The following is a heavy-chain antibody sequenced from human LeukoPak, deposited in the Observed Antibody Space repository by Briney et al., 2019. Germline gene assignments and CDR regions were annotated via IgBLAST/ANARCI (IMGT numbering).Heavy chain of an antibody. CDR2: INHSGST. J-gene: IGHJ5*02. Sequence: SETLSLTCAVYGGSFSGYYWSWIRQPPGKGLEWIGEINHSGSTNYNPSLKSRVTISVDTSKNQFSLKLSSVTAVDTAVYYCARGVRDGYNRRHGNWFDPWGQGTLVTVSS. V-gene: IGHV4-34*01. CDR1: GGSFSGYY. CDR3: ARGVRDGYNRRHGNWFDP. D-gene: IGHD5-24*01.